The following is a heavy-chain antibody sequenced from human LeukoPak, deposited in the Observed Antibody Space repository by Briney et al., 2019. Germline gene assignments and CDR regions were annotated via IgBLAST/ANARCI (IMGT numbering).Heavy chain of an antibody. CDR2: IYTSGST. J-gene: IGHJ4*02. D-gene: IGHD4-11*01. CDR3: ARQNLNYFIDY. Sequence: SQTLSLTCTVSGGSISSGSYYWSWIRQPAGKGLEWIGRIYTSGSTNYNPSLKSRVTISVDTSKNQFSLKLSSVTAADTAVYYCARQNLNYFIDYWGQGTLVTVSS. CDR1: GGSISSGSYY. V-gene: IGHV4-61*02.